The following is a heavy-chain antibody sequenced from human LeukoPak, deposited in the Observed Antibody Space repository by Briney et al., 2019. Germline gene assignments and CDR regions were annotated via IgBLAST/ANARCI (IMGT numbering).Heavy chain of an antibody. J-gene: IGHJ4*02. CDR3: ARQGREAGYFDY. CDR2: ISWNSGSI. V-gene: IGHV3-9*01. CDR1: GFTFDDYA. D-gene: IGHD1-26*01. Sequence: GRSLRLSCAASGFTFDDYAMPWVRQAPGKGLEWVSGISWNSGSIGYADSVKGRFTISRDNAKNSLYLQMNSLRAEDTALYYCARQGREAGYFDYWGQGTLVTVSS.